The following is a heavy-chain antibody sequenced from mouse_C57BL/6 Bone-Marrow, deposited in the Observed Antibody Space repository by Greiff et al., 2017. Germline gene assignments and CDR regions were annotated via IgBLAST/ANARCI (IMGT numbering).Heavy chain of an antibody. D-gene: IGHD2-3*01. Sequence: QVQLQQPGPELVKPGASVKLSCKASGYTFTSYWMQWVKQRPGQGLEWIGEIDPSDSYTNYNQKFKGKATLTVDTSSSTAYMQLSSLTSEDSAVYYCALDGYYGGYYFDYWGQGTTLTVSS. CDR1: GYTFTSYW. J-gene: IGHJ2*01. CDR2: IDPSDSYT. V-gene: IGHV1-50*01. CDR3: ALDGYYGGYYFDY.